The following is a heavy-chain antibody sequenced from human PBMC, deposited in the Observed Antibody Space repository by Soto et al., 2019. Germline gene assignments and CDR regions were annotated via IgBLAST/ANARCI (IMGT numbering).Heavy chain of an antibody. CDR1: GGSISSSSFH. D-gene: IGHD3-22*01. CDR2: IYYSGST. CDR3: ARAPRGNYDSPSYFDD. Sequence: PSDTLSLTCTASGGSISSSSFHWGWIRQPPGKGLEWIGSIYYSGSTYYSPSLKSRVTISVDTSKNQFSLKLSSVTAADTAVYYCARAPRGNYDSPSYFDDWGQETLVTVSS. J-gene: IGHJ4*02. V-gene: IGHV4-39*07.